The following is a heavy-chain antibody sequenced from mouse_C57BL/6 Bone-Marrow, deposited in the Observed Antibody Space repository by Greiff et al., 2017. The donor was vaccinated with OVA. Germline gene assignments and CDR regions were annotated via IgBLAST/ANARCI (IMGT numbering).Heavy chain of an antibody. Sequence: VQLKQSGAELVRPGASVKLSCTASGFNIKDDYMHWVKQRPEQGLEWIGWIDPENGDTEYASKFQGKATITADTSSNTAYLQLSSLTSEDTAVYYCTTDDYGGYWGQGTTLTVSS. D-gene: IGHD2-4*01. V-gene: IGHV14-4*01. CDR3: TTDDYGGY. CDR2: IDPENGDT. CDR1: GFNIKDDY. J-gene: IGHJ2*01.